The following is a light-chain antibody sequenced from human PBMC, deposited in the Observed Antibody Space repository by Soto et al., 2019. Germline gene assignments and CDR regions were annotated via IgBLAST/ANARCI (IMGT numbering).Light chain of an antibody. Sequence: QSALTQPASVSGSPGQSIAISCTGSSSDIGGYNYVSWHQQHPGKAPKLMIYDVSNRPSGISNRFSGSKSGNTASLTISGLQAEDEADYYCNSYTSSGAVVVFGGGTKLTVL. V-gene: IGLV2-14*01. J-gene: IGLJ3*02. CDR1: SSDIGGYNY. CDR2: DVS. CDR3: NSYTSSGAVVV.